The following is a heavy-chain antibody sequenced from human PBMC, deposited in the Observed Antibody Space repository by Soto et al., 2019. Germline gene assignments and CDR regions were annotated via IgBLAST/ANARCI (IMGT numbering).Heavy chain of an antibody. CDR2: INHRGST. J-gene: IGHJ3*02. V-gene: IGHV4-34*01. D-gene: IGHD2-15*01. Sequence: QVQLQQWGAGLLKPSETLSLTCAVYGGSFSGYYWSWFRQPPGKGLEWIGEINHRGSTNYNPSLKSRVTISVDTSKNQFSLKLSSVTAADTAVYYCARVVVVVVAATRALAFDIWGQGTMVTVSS. CDR1: GGSFSGYY. CDR3: ARVVVVVVAATRALAFDI.